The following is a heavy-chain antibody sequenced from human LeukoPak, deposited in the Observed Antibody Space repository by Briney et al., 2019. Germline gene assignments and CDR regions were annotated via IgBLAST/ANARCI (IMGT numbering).Heavy chain of an antibody. CDR3: ARALHTYVPMDG. J-gene: IGHJ6*02. CDR2: IGSDNKP. D-gene: IGHD5-18*01. Sequence: GGSLRLSCEGSGFTFSSAAMTWVRQAPGKGLEWVSSIGSDNKPHYSESVKGRFAISKDNSKNILFLHLNSLRAEDTTVYPCARALHTYVPMDGLGQGTTVTVSS. CDR1: GFTFSSAA. V-gene: IGHV3-23*05.